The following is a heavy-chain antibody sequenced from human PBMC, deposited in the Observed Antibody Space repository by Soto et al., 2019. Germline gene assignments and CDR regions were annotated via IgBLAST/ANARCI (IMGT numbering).Heavy chain of an antibody. D-gene: IGHD3-22*01. CDR2: FNPNRGGT. CDR3: ARGDFDSSANYYAGWFAP. J-gene: IGHJ5*02. Sequence: QVQLVQSGAEVKKPGASVKVSCKASGYIFTGYYMHWLRQAPGQGLEWMGWFNPNRGGTKYAQKFQGRVTMTNDTSINTAYMELSGLISDDTAVYYCARGDFDSSANYYAGWFAPWGQGTLVTVSS. V-gene: IGHV1-2*02. CDR1: GYIFTGYY.